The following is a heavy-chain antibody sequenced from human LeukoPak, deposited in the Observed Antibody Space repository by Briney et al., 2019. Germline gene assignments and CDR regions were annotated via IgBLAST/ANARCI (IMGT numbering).Heavy chain of an antibody. CDR2: IYHSGIT. Sequence: PSETLSLTCTVSDYSISSGYGYYWGWIRQPPGKGLEWIGNIYHSGITYYNHFNSSLKSRVTISVDTSKNQFSLKLSSVTAADTAVYYCARAHMITSYYYYYYMDVWGKGTTVTVSS. D-gene: IGHD3-16*01. V-gene: IGHV4-38-2*02. J-gene: IGHJ6*03. CDR1: DYSISSGYGYY. CDR3: ARAHMITSYYYYYYMDV.